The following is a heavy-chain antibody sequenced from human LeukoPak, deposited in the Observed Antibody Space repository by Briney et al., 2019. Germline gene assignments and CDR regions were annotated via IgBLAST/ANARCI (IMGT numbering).Heavy chain of an antibody. J-gene: IGHJ6*03. CDR2: IIPIFGTA. CDR1: GGTFSSYA. Sequence: SVKVSCKASGGTFSSYAISWVRQAPGQGLEWMGGIIPIFGTANYAQKFQGRVTITTDESTSTAYMELSSLRSEDTAVYYCARVSRPRYYDFWSGYYTNYYYYYMDVWGKGTTVTVSS. D-gene: IGHD3-3*01. CDR3: ARVSRPRYYDFWSGYYTNYYYYYMDV. V-gene: IGHV1-69*05.